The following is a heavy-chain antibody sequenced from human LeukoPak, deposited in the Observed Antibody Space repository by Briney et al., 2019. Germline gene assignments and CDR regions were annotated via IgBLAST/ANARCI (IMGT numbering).Heavy chain of an antibody. Sequence: ASVKVSCKASGYTLTGYYMHWVRQAPGQGLEWMGWINPNNGGTNYAQKFQGRVTMTRGASISTAYMELSRLRSDDTAVYYCASLRVLTAGTIWVFDSWGQGTLVTVSS. V-gene: IGHV1-2*02. CDR2: INPNNGGT. D-gene: IGHD6-13*01. J-gene: IGHJ4*02. CDR3: ASLRVLTAGTIWVFDS. CDR1: GYTLTGYY.